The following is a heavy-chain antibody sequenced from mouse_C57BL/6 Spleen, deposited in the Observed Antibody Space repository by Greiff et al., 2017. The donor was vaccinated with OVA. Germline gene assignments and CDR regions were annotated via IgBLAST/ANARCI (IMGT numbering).Heavy chain of an antibody. V-gene: IGHV1-9*01. Sequence: QVQLQQSGAELMKPGASVKLSCKATGYTFTGYWIEWVKQRPGHGLEWIGEILPGSGSTNYNEKFKGKATFTADTSSNTAYMQLSSLTTEDSAIYYCAKGANYYSNYEFYYYAMDYWGQGTSVTVSS. D-gene: IGHD2-5*01. CDR1: GYTFTGYW. CDR2: ILPGSGST. CDR3: AKGANYYSNYEFYYYAMDY. J-gene: IGHJ4*01.